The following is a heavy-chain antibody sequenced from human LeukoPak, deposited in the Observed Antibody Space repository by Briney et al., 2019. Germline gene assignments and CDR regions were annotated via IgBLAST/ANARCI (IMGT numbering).Heavy chain of an antibody. V-gene: IGHV3-33*01. CDR3: ARSGRGSGYPQPDY. CDR1: GFTFSSYG. D-gene: IGHD3-22*01. Sequence: GGSLSLSFAASGFTFSSYGMHWVRQAPGKGLEWVAVIWYDGSNKYYADSVKGRFTISRDNSKNTLYLQMNSLRAEDTAVYYCARSGRGSGYPQPDYWGQGTLVTVSS. CDR2: IWYDGSNK. J-gene: IGHJ4*02.